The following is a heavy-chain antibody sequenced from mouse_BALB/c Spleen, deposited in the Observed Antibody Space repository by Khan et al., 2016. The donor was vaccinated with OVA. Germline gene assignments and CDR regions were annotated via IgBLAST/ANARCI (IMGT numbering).Heavy chain of an antibody. V-gene: IGHV1-77*01. CDR3: ARMNYCGYTFAY. Sequence: QVQLKQSGTELARPGASVNLSCKASGYTFTDFYINWVKQRSGQGLEWIGEIYPGSGDTYYNAKFKGKATLTADKSSSTAYMQLSSLTSEASAVYFCARMNYCGYTFAYWGQGTLVTVSA. J-gene: IGHJ3*01. D-gene: IGHD1-2*01. CDR2: IYPGSGDT. CDR1: GYTFTDFY.